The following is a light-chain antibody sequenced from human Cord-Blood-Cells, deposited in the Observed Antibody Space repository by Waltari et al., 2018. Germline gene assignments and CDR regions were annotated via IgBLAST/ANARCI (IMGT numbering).Light chain of an antibody. Sequence: EIVLTQSPGTLSLSPGKRATLSCRASQSVSSSYLAWYQQKPGQAPRLLIYGASSRATGIPDRFSGSGSGTDFTLTISRLEPEDFAVYYCQQYGSFFGPGTKVDIK. CDR3: QQYGSF. CDR2: GAS. CDR1: QSVSSSY. J-gene: IGKJ3*01. V-gene: IGKV3-20*01.